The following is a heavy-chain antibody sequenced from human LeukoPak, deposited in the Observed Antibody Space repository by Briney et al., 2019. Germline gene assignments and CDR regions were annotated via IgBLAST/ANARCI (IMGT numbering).Heavy chain of an antibody. Sequence: PGGSLRLSCAASGFTFSRFAMSWVRQAPGKGLEWVSGISGSGGSTYYADSVKGRFTISRDNSKNTLYLQMNGLRAEDTAIYYCATYRRGYHDTNGSYYFDYWGQGTLVTVSS. CDR2: ISGSGGST. D-gene: IGHD2-8*01. J-gene: IGHJ4*02. CDR1: GFTFSRFA. CDR3: ATYRRGYHDTNGSYYFDY. V-gene: IGHV3-23*01.